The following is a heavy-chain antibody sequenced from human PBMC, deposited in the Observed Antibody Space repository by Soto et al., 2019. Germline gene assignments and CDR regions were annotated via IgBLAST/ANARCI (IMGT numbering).Heavy chain of an antibody. CDR1: GGSISSYY. Sequence: SETLSLTCTVSGGSISSYYWSWIRQPPGKGLEWIGYIYYSGSTNYNPSLKSRVTISVDTSKNQFSLKLSSVTAADTAVYYCAGSVSGYEKGDWGFFDYWGQGTLVTVSS. CDR3: AGSVSGYEKGDWGFFDY. D-gene: IGHD5-12*01. CDR2: IYYSGST. J-gene: IGHJ4*02. V-gene: IGHV4-59*08.